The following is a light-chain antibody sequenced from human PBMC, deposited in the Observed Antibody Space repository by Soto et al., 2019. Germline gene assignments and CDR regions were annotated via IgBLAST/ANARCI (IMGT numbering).Light chain of an antibody. CDR1: QSLVYSDGNTY. V-gene: IGKV2-30*01. CDR3: LQGTHCRRGKFT. J-gene: IGKJ3*01. CDR2: KVS. Sequence: DVVMTQSPLSLPVTLGQPASISCRSSQSLVYSDGNTYLNWFQQRPGHSPRRLIYKVSNRDSGVPDRVSCSGSGTDFALKISRVEAEDVGVYYYLQGTHCRRGKFTFGPGTKVDIK.